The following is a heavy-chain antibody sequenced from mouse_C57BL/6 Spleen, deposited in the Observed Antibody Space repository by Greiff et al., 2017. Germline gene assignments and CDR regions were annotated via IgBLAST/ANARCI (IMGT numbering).Heavy chain of an antibody. CDR2: IDPSDSYT. CDR3: ARPYSNHYYAMDY. Sequence: QVQLQQPGAELVMPGASVKLSCKASGYTFTSYWMHWVKQRPGQGLEWIGEIDPSDSYTNYNQKFKGKSTLTVDKSSSTAYMQLSSLISEDSSVDYCARPYSNHYYAMDYWGQGTSVTVSS. V-gene: IGHV1-69*01. J-gene: IGHJ4*01. D-gene: IGHD2-5*01. CDR1: GYTFTSYW.